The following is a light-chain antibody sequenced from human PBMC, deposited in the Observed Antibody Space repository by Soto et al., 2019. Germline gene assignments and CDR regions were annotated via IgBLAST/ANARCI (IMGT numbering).Light chain of an antibody. J-gene: IGKJ1*01. Sequence: ENVLTQSPATLSLSPGERATLSCRASQSVSNYVAWYQQKPGQAPRLLIYGASSRASGIPDRFRGSGSGTDFTLTISRLEPEDFAVYYCQQYANSPGTFGQGTKVDIK. CDR2: GAS. CDR3: QQYANSPGT. V-gene: IGKV3-20*01. CDR1: QSVSNY.